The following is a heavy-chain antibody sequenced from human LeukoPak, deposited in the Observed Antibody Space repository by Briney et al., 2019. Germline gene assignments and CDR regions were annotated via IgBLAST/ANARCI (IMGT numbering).Heavy chain of an antibody. CDR2: ISYDGSNK. J-gene: IGHJ4*02. CDR3: AREAKESTMVRGVMDY. Sequence: GGSLRLSCAASGFTFSSYAMHWVRQAPGKGLEWVAVISYDGSNKYYADSVKGRFTISRDNSKNTLYLQMNSLRAEDTAVYYCAREAKESTMVRGVMDYWGQGTLVTVSS. V-gene: IGHV3-30-3*01. CDR1: GFTFSSYA. D-gene: IGHD3-10*01.